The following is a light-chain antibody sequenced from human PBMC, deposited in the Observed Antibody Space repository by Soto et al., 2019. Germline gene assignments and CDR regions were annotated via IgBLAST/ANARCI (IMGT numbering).Light chain of an antibody. J-gene: IGKJ3*01. Sequence: DIQMTQSPSSVSALIGDRVTITCRASAPLDRYLSGYQQRPGKAPRVLIIAASDLQSGVPSRFSGSGSGTDFTLTISSLQPEYFATSYCQRTYNAPFTFGPGTKV. CDR2: AAS. CDR3: QRTYNAPFT. CDR1: APLDRY. V-gene: IGKV1-39*01.